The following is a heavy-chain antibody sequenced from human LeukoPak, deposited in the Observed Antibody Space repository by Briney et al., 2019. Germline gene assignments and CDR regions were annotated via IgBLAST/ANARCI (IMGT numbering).Heavy chain of an antibody. CDR2: LANDGGST. Sequence: GGSLRLSCAASGFTFTTYAMSWVRQAPGKGLEWVSSLANDGGSTYYADSVKGRFTISRDNSKNTVYLQMNSLRAEDTAVYYCAKTTTGYSSGRFPGWPVDYWGQGTLVTVSS. D-gene: IGHD6-19*01. CDR1: GFTFTTYA. CDR3: AKTTTGYSSGRFPGWPVDY. J-gene: IGHJ4*02. V-gene: IGHV3-23*01.